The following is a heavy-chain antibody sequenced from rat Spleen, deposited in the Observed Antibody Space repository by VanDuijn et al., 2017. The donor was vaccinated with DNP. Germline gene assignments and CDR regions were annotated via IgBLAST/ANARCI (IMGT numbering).Heavy chain of an antibody. Sequence: EVQVLESGGGLVQPGNSLRLSCATSGFTFSSAWMYWYRQFPDKRLEWVARIKAKSNNYATDYTDSVKGRFTISRDDSNSSIYLQMNNLKEEDTAIYYCAWPSTWGQGVMVTVSS. J-gene: IGHJ2*01. D-gene: IGHD1-10*01. CDR2: IKAKSNNYAT. CDR1: GFTFSSAW. V-gene: IGHV6-6*01. CDR3: AWPST.